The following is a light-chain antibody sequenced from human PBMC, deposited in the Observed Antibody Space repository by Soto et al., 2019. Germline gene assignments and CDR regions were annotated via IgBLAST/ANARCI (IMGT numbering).Light chain of an antibody. CDR1: NIGSKS. Sequence: SYELTQPPSVSVAPGKTARITCGGNNIGSKSVHWYQQKPGQAPVLVIYYDSDRPSGIPERFSGSNSGNTATLTISRVEAGDEPDYYCQVWDSSSDHPVFGGGTKLTV. J-gene: IGLJ2*01. CDR2: YDS. CDR3: QVWDSSSDHPV. V-gene: IGLV3-21*04.